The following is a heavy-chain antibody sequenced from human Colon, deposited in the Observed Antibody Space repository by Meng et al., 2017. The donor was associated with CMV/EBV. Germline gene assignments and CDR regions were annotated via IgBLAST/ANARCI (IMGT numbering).Heavy chain of an antibody. CDR1: GFTFSSYS. Sequence: GESLKISCAASGFTFSSYSMNWVRQAPGKGLEWVSSISSSSSYIYYADSVKGRFTISRDNAKNSLYLQMNSLRAEDTAVYYCVRDSGYGGGCDYWGQGTLVTVSS. CDR3: VRDSGYGGGCDY. V-gene: IGHV3-21*01. D-gene: IGHD5-12*01. J-gene: IGHJ4*02. CDR2: ISSSSSYI.